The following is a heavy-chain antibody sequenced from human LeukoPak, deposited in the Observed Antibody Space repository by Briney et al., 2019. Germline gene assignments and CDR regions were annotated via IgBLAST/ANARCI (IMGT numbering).Heavy chain of an antibody. Sequence: GGSLRLSCAASGFTVSSNFKSWVRQAPGKGLEWVSVIFSDGTTHYADSVKGRFTISRDNAKNTLHLQMNSLRAEDTAVYYCARDGDAFDIWGQGTMVTVSS. J-gene: IGHJ3*02. CDR3: ARDGDAFDI. V-gene: IGHV3-53*01. CDR2: IFSDGTT. CDR1: GFTVSSNF.